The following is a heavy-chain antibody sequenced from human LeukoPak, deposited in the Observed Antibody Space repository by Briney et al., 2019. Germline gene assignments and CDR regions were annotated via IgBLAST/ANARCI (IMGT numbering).Heavy chain of an antibody. Sequence: GGSLRLSCVASGFTFSTYGMSWVRQAPGKGLEWVSGINWNGGSTGYADSVKGRFTISRDNAKNSLYLQMNSLRAEDTAVYYCAKDLHYGSADYWGQGTLVTVSS. CDR1: GFTFSTYG. CDR2: INWNGGST. D-gene: IGHD3-10*01. CDR3: AKDLHYGSADY. J-gene: IGHJ4*02. V-gene: IGHV3-20*04.